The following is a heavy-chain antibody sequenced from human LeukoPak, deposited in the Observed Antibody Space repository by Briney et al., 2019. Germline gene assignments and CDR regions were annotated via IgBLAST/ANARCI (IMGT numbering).Heavy chain of an antibody. CDR2: ISSSSSYI. V-gene: IGHV3-21*04. CDR1: GFTFSSYS. D-gene: IGHD6-13*01. CDR3: ARERGIAAPNDY. Sequence: GSLRLSCAASGFTFSSYSMNWVRQAPGKGLEWVSSISSSSSYIYYADSVKGRFTISRDNAKNSLYLQMNSLRTEDTAVYYCARERGIAAPNDYWGQGTLVTVSS. J-gene: IGHJ4*02.